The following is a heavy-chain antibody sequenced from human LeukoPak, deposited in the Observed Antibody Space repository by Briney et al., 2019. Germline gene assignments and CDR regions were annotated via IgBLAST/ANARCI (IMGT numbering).Heavy chain of an antibody. J-gene: IGHJ4*02. CDR1: GFTFSDYY. D-gene: IGHD3-3*02. V-gene: IGHV3-11*06. Sequence: GGSLRLSRAASGFTFSDYYMSWIRQAPGKGGEGGSYISSSSYTNYADSVTGRFTISRENANHSMYLQMNSLRAEDTAVYYCATHFWSGYSPFDYWGQGTLVTVSS. CDR2: ISSSSYT. CDR3: ATHFWSGYSPFDY.